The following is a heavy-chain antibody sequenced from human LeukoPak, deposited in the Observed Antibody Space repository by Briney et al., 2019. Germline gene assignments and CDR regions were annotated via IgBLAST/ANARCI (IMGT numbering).Heavy chain of an antibody. CDR2: ITGSDGTT. CDR1: GFTFSSYA. J-gene: IGHJ4*02. D-gene: IGHD3-22*01. Sequence: GGSLRLSCAASGFTFSSYAMGWVRQAPGKGLERVSAITGSDGTTYYTNYADSVKGRFTISRDNSRNTVFLQMNSLRAEDTALYYCAKRRFESSGYFDHWGQGILVTVSS. CDR3: AKRRFESSGYFDH. V-gene: IGHV3-23*01.